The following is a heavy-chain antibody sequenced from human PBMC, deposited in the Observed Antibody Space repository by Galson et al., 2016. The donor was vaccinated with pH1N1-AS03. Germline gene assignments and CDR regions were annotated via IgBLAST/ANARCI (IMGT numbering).Heavy chain of an antibody. D-gene: IGHD3-3*01. V-gene: IGHV1-69*13. CDR2: IIPSFGGA. Sequence: SVKVSCKASGGTFSSYIITWVRQAPGQGLEWMGGIIPSFGGATYAQKFQGRVTITADASTTTAYMELSSLRSDDTGVYFCARSGVGALNGDFDYWGQGTLVTVSS. CDR1: GGTFSSYI. CDR3: ARSGVGALNGDFDY. J-gene: IGHJ4*02.